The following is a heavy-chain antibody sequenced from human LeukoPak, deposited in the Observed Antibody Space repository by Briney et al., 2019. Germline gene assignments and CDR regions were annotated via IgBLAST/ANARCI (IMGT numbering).Heavy chain of an antibody. D-gene: IGHD1-26*01. CDR1: GYTFTSYG. Sequence: ASVKVSCKASGYTFTSYGISWVRQAPGQGLEWMGWISAYNGNTNYAQKLQGRGTMTTDTSTSTAYMELRGLRSDDTAVYYCARQWELLHWFDPWGQGTLVTVSS. J-gene: IGHJ5*02. CDR2: ISAYNGNT. V-gene: IGHV1-18*01. CDR3: ARQWELLHWFDP.